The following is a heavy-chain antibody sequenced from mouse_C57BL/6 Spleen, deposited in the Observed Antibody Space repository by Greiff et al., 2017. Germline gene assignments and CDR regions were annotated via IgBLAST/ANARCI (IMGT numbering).Heavy chain of an antibody. V-gene: IGHV1-31*01. D-gene: IGHD1-1*01. CDR1: GYSFTGYY. CDR2: IYPSNGVS. CDR3: SYYGSGGFDY. J-gene: IGHJ2*01. Sequence: EVKLVESGPELVKPGASVKISCKASGYSFTGYYMHWVKQSHGNILDWIGYIYPSNGVSSYNQKFKGKATLTVDKSSSTADMELRSLTSEDSAVYYCSYYGSGGFDYWGQGTTLTVSS.